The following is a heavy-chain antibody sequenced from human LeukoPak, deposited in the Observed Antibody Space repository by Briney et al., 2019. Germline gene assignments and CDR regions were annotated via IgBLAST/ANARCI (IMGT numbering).Heavy chain of an antibody. V-gene: IGHV3-11*01. CDR3: ARAYYYDSSGYTDY. CDR2: ISSSGSTI. Sequence: GGSLRLSCAASGFTFSDYYMSWIRQASGKGLEWVSYISSSGSTIYYADSVKGRFTISRDNAKNSLYLQMNSLRAEDTAVYYCARAYYYDSSGYTDYWGQGTLVTVSS. CDR1: GFTFSDYY. J-gene: IGHJ4*02. D-gene: IGHD3-22*01.